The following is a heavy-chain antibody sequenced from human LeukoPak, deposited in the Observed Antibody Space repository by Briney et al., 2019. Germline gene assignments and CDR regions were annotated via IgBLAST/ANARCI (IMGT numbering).Heavy chain of an antibody. CDR1: GFTFRSHW. CDR3: ARSLGYSSGG. J-gene: IGHJ4*02. CDR2: ISTDGTTT. V-gene: IGHV3-74*01. D-gene: IGHD2-15*01. Sequence: GVSLRLSCAASGFTFRSHWMHWVRQVPGKGLVWVSHISTDGTTTNYADSVKGRLTISRDNAKDTLYLQMHSLRVDDTAVYYCARSLGYSSGGWGQGTLVAVSS.